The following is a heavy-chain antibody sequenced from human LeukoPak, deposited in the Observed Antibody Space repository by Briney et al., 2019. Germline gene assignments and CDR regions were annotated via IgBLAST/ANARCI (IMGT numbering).Heavy chain of an antibody. J-gene: IGHJ6*03. CDR3: ARRRGYYYYYMDV. CDR1: GYTFTGYY. Sequence: ASVKVSCKASGYTFTGYYMHWVRQAPGQGLEWMGWINPNSGGTNYAQKFQGRVTMTRDTSISTAYMELSRLRSDDTAVYYCARRRGYYYYYMDVWGKGTTVTVSS. CDR2: INPNSGGT. V-gene: IGHV1-2*02.